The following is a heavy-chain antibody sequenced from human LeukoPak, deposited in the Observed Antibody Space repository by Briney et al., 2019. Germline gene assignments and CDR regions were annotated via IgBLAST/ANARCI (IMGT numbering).Heavy chain of an antibody. Sequence: GGSLRLSCAASGFTFSSYGMHWVRQAPGKGLEWVAFIRYDGSNKYYADSVRGRFTISRDNAMNSLYLQMNSLRAEDTAVYYCTRDHHRRHYDSQARNTFDIWGQGTMVTVSS. CDR2: IRYDGSNK. CDR1: GFTFSSYG. V-gene: IGHV3-30*02. D-gene: IGHD3-22*01. J-gene: IGHJ3*02. CDR3: TRDHHRRHYDSQARNTFDI.